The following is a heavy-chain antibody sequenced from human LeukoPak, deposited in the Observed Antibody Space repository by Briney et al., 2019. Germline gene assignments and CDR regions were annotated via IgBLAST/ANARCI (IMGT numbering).Heavy chain of an antibody. V-gene: IGHV3-33*01. D-gene: IGHD6-19*01. J-gene: IGHJ4*02. CDR3: ARGRGIAVAGTDY. Sequence: GGSLRLSCAASGFTFSSYGMHWVRRAPGKGLEWVAVIWYDGSNQDYADSVKGRFTIFRDNTKNTLYLQMNSLRAEDTAVYYCARGRGIAVAGTDYWGQGTLVTVSS. CDR2: IWYDGSNQ. CDR1: GFTFSSYG.